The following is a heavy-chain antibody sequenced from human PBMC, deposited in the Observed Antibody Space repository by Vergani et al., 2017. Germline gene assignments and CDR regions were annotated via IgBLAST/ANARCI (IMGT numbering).Heavy chain of an antibody. CDR2: ISGSGGST. Sequence: EVQLLESGGGLVQPGGSLRLSCEASGFSFPGYAMSWVRQAPGKGLEWVSAISGSGGSTYYADSVKGRFTISRDNSKNTLYLQMNSLRAEDTAVYYCAKDLKDCSSTSCYPYNWFDPWGQGTLVTVSS. D-gene: IGHD2-2*01. V-gene: IGHV3-23*01. J-gene: IGHJ5*02. CDR1: GFSFPGYA. CDR3: AKDLKDCSSTSCYPYNWFDP.